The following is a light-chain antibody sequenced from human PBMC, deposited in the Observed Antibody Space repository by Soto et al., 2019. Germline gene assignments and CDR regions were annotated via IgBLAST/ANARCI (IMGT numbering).Light chain of an antibody. CDR1: QTLVHSDGSTC. Sequence: DIVLTQTPLSSSVTLGQPASISCRSSQTLVHSDGSTCLSWLQQRPGQPPRLLIYDISKRFSGVPDRFSGSGGGTEFTLKISRVEAEDVGVYYCMQHTQPPHSFGQGTKLEIK. CDR3: MQHTQPPHS. V-gene: IGKV2-24*01. J-gene: IGKJ2*03. CDR2: DIS.